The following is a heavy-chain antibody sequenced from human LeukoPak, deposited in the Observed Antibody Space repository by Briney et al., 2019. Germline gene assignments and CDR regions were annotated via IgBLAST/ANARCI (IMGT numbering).Heavy chain of an antibody. CDR3: ARDNWGTVSYVFDI. J-gene: IGHJ3*02. D-gene: IGHD7-27*01. Sequence: SQTLSLTCTVSGGSISSGDYYWTWIRQPPGKGLEWIGYIYYSGSTYYNPSLKSRVIISVDTSKNQFSLKLSSVTAADTAVYYCARDNWGTVSYVFDIWGQGTMVTVSS. CDR2: IYYSGST. V-gene: IGHV4-30-4*01. CDR1: GGSISSGDYY.